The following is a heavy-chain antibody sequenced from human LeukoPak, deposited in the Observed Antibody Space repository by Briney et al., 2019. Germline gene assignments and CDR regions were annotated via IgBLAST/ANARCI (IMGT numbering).Heavy chain of an antibody. CDR3: TRRPYSSSWYYFDY. J-gene: IGHJ4*02. Sequence: GGSLRLSCAASGFSLLSYSLTWVRQRPGKGLELISHISPAGDIASYADSVRGRFTISRDNAKNSLYLQMSSLRVEDTAVYYCTRRPYSSSWYYFDYWGQGTLVTVSS. CDR1: GFSLLSYS. CDR2: ISPAGDIA. D-gene: IGHD6-13*01. V-gene: IGHV3-48*04.